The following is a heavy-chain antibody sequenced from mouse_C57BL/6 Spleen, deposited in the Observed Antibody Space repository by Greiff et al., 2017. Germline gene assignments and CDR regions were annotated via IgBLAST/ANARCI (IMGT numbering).Heavy chain of an antibody. CDR2: IYPGSGNT. D-gene: IGHD2-5*01. CDR3: ARSAYDSNYDYDMDY. J-gene: IGHJ4*01. V-gene: IGHV1-66*01. Sequence: QVQLQQSGPELVKPGASVKISCKASGYSFTSYYIHWVKQRPGQGLEWIGWIYPGSGNTKYNEKFKGKATMTADTSSSTAYLQLSSLTSEDSAVYYCARSAYDSNYDYDMDYWGQGTSVTVSS. CDR1: GYSFTSYY.